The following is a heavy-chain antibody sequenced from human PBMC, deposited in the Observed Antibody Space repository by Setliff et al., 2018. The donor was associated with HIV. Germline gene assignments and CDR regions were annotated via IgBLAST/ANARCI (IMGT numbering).Heavy chain of an antibody. CDR3: ARHRYYYDSSGYYYVGFDP. V-gene: IGHV5-10-1*01. D-gene: IGHD3-22*01. J-gene: IGHJ5*02. CDR2: IDPSDSYT. Sequence: PGESLKISCKGSGYSFTSYWISWVRQMPGKGLEWMGRIDPSDSYTNYSPSFQGHVTISADKSISTAYLQWSSLKASDTAMYYCARHRYYYDSSGYYYVGFDPWGQGTLVTVSS. CDR1: GYSFTSYW.